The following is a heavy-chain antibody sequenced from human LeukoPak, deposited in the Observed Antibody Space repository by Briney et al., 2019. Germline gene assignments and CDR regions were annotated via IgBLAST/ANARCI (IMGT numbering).Heavy chain of an antibody. CDR2: IIPIFGTA. J-gene: IGHJ4*02. Sequence: GASVKVSCKASGYSFTNHDMHWVRQAPGQGLEWMGGIIPIFGTANYAQKFQGRVTITADKSTSTAYMELSSLRSEDTAVYYCARVSSGGALFDYWSQGTLVTVSS. CDR3: ARVSSGGALFDY. D-gene: IGHD1-26*01. V-gene: IGHV1-69*06. CDR1: GYSFTNHD.